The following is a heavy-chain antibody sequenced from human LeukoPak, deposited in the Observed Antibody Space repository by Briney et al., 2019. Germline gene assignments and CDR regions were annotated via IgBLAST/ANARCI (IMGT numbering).Heavy chain of an antibody. D-gene: IGHD6-19*01. CDR2: INPNSGGT. V-gene: IGHV1-2*02. Sequence: ASVKVSCKASGYTFTCYYMHWVRHAPGQGLEWMGWINPNSGGTNYAQKFQGRVTMTRDTSISTAYMELSRLRSDDTAVYYCASISRAGTPRHRRHNSFDPWGQGTLVTVSS. J-gene: IGHJ5*02. CDR1: GYTFTCYY. CDR3: ASISRAGTPRHRRHNSFDP.